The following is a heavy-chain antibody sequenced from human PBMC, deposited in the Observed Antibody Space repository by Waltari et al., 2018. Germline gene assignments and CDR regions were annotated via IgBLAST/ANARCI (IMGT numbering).Heavy chain of an antibody. CDR2: IRGSGGST. V-gene: IGHV3-23*01. J-gene: IGHJ4*02. D-gene: IGHD6-6*01. Sequence: EVQLLESGGGLVQPGGSVRRSCAASGFTFRIDAISWVRQAPGKGLEWVSAIRGSGGSTYYADSVKGRFTISRDNSKNTLYLQMNSLRAEDTAVYYCAKDGRSSRYWGQGTLVTVSS. CDR1: GFTFRIDA. CDR3: AKDGRSSRY.